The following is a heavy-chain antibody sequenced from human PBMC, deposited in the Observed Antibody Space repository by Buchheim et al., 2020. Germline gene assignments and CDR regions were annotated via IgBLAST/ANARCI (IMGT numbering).Heavy chain of an antibody. D-gene: IGHD5-24*01. Sequence: QVQLVQSGTEVKKPGASVKVSCKASGYTFTSXYMHWVRQAPGQGLEWMGIINPSGGSTSYAQKFQGRVXMTRDTSTSTVYLELSSLRSEDTAVYYCARGIGSERWLQANDAFDIWGQGT. CDR2: INPSGGST. CDR1: GYTFTSXY. V-gene: IGHV1-46*01. J-gene: IGHJ3*02. CDR3: ARGIGSERWLQANDAFDI.